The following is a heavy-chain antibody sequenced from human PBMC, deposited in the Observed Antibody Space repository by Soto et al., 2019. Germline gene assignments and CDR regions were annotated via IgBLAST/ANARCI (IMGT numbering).Heavy chain of an antibody. Sequence: SETLSLTCPLYAGSFTGYYWTRIPHPPRDELEWIGEINHSGSTNYNPSLKSRVTISVDTSKIQFSLKLSSVTAADTAVYYCARGRSITIFGVGTPWFDPWGQGTLVTVS. J-gene: IGHJ5*02. D-gene: IGHD3-3*01. CDR1: AGSFTGYY. CDR2: INHSGST. V-gene: IGHV4-34*01. CDR3: ARGRSITIFGVGTPWFDP.